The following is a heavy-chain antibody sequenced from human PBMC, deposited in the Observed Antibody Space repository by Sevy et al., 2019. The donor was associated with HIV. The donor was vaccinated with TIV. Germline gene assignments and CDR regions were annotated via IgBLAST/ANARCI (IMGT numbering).Heavy chain of an antibody. D-gene: IGHD3-9*01. CDR3: ARRYYDILTGHFDY. CDR2: ISSSSSYI. Sequence: GGSLRLSCAASGFTFSSYSMNWVRQAPGKGLEWVSSISSSSSYIYYADSVKGRFTISRDNAKNSLYLQMNSLRAEDTAVYDCARRYYDILTGHFDYWGQGTLVTVSS. J-gene: IGHJ4*02. CDR1: GFTFSSYS. V-gene: IGHV3-21*01.